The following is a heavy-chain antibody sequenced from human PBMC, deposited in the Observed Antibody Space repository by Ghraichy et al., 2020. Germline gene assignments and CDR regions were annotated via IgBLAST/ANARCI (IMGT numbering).Heavy chain of an antibody. Sequence: GGSLRLSCTASGFTFGDYAMSWVRQAPGKGLEWVGFIRSKAYGGTTEYAASVKGRFTISRDDSKSIAYLQMNSLKTEDTAVYYCTRNVDIVATTNPNNDYWGQGTLVTVSS. CDR3: TRNVDIVATTNPNNDY. J-gene: IGHJ4*02. D-gene: IGHD5-12*01. CDR1: GFTFGDYA. CDR2: IRSKAYGGTT. V-gene: IGHV3-49*04.